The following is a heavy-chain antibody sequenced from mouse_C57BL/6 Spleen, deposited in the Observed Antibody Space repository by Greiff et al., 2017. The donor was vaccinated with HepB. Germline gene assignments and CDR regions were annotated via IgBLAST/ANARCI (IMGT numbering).Heavy chain of an antibody. CDR2: ISGGGGNT. Sequence: EVKLVESGGGLVKPGGSLKLSCAASGFTFSSYTMSWVRQTPEKRLEWVATISGGGGNTNYPDSVKGRFTISRDNAKNTLYLQMSSLRSEDTALYYCARRDYYGSSYYFDYWGQGTTLTVSS. V-gene: IGHV5-9*01. CDR3: ARRDYYGSSYYFDY. J-gene: IGHJ2*01. D-gene: IGHD1-1*01. CDR1: GFTFSSYT.